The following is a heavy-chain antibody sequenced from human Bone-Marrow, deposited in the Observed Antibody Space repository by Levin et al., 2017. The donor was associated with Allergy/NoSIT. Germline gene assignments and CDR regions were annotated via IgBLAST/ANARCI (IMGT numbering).Heavy chain of an antibody. CDR2: IYASADSI. CDR1: GFTFSSYA. CDR3: ARSARGYGTFDY. D-gene: IGHD5-12*01. J-gene: IGHJ4*02. V-gene: IGHV3-23*01. Sequence: GESLKISCAASGFTFSSYAMSWVRQAPGKGLEWVSAIYASADSIYYSDSVKGRFTISRDSSKNTLYLHMNSLRAEDTAVYYCARSARGYGTFDYWGQGTLVTVSS.